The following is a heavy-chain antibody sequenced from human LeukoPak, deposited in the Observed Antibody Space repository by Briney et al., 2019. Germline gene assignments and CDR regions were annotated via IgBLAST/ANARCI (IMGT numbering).Heavy chain of an antibody. Sequence: ASVKVSCKASGYTFTSYGISWVRQAPGQGLEWMGWISAYKGNTNYAQKLQGRVTMTTDTSTSTAYMELRSLRSDDTAVYYCARMYYDFWSGYLPSGLDYWGQGTLVTVSS. CDR1: GYTFTSYG. V-gene: IGHV1-18*01. CDR2: ISAYKGNT. J-gene: IGHJ4*02. D-gene: IGHD3-3*01. CDR3: ARMYYDFWSGYLPSGLDY.